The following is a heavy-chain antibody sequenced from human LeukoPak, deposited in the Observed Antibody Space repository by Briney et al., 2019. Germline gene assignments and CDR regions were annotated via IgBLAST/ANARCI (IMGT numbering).Heavy chain of an antibody. V-gene: IGHV5-51*01. CDR3: ARTPDSYDSRGFQYWYFDL. J-gene: IGHJ2*01. CDR1: GYSFTSYW. Sequence: GESLKISCKGSGYSFTSYWIAWVRQMPGKGLEWMGIIHPGNSDTRHSPSFQGQDTISADKSSSTAYLQWCSLKASDTAMYYCARTPDSYDSRGFQYWYFDLWGRGTQVTVSS. D-gene: IGHD3-22*01. CDR2: IHPGNSDT.